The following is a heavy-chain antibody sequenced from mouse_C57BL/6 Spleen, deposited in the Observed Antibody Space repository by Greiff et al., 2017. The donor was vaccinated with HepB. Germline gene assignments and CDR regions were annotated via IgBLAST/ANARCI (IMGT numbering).Heavy chain of an antibody. V-gene: IGHV1-18*01. CDR2: FNPNNGGT. J-gene: IGHJ2*01. CDR1: GYTFTDYN. CDR3: ARSYYGSRVGY. D-gene: IGHD1-1*01. Sequence: EVKLLESGPELVKPGASVKIPCKASGYTFTDYNMDWVKQSHGKSLEWIGDFNPNNGGTIYNQKFKGKATLTVDQSSSTAYMELRSLTSEDNAVYYCARSYYGSRVGYWGQGTTLTVSS.